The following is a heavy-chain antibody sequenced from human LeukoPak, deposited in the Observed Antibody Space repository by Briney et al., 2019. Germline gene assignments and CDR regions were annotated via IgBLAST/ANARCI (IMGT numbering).Heavy chain of an antibody. Sequence: SETLSLTCAVYGGSFSGYYWSWIRQPPGKGLEWIGEINHSGSTNYNPSLKSRVTISVDTSKNQFSLKLSSVTAADTAVYYCARLNPDRRPGLVPWGQGTLVTVSS. V-gene: IGHV4-34*01. CDR2: INHSGST. CDR3: ARLNPDRRPGLVP. J-gene: IGHJ5*02. D-gene: IGHD3-16*02. CDR1: GGSFSGYY.